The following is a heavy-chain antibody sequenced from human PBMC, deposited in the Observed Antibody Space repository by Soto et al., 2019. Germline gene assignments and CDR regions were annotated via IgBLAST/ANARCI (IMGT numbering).Heavy chain of an antibody. V-gene: IGHV3-33*01. J-gene: IGHJ6*02. CDR2: IWYDGSNK. CDR3: AREREEYSSSSGDYYYGMDV. D-gene: IGHD6-6*01. Sequence: GLSLRLSCAASGFTFRSYGMHWVLQAPGKGLEWVAVIWYDGSNKYYADSVKGLFTISRDNSKNTLYLQMNSLRAEDTAVYYCAREREEYSSSSGDYYYGMDVWGQGTTVTVSS. CDR1: GFTFRSYG.